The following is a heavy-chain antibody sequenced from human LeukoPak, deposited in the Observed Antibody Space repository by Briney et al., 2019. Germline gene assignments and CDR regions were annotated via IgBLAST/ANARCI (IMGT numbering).Heavy chain of an antibody. V-gene: IGHV4-59*01. CDR3: ARVGYGSGSTFDF. CDR2: IYYSGST. J-gene: IGHJ5*01. CDR1: GGSISSYY. Sequence: SETLSLTCTVSGGSISSYYWSWIRQPPGKGLEWIGYIYYSGSTNYNPSLKSRVTISVDTSKNQFSLKLSSVTAADTAVYYCARVGYGSGSTFDFWGQGTLVTVSS. D-gene: IGHD3-10*01.